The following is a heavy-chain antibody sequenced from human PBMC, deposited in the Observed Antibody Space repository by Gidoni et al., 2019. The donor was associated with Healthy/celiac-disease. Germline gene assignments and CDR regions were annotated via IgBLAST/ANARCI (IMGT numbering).Heavy chain of an antibody. Sequence: QVQLQESGPGLVKPSETLSLTCAASGYSISSGYYWGWIRQPPGKGLEWIGSIYHSGSTYYNPSLKSRVTISVETSKNQFSLKLSSVTAADTAVHYCARSSLRFLEWLFTDPWGQGTLVTVSS. D-gene: IGHD3-3*01. CDR1: GYSISSGYY. CDR3: ARSSLRFLEWLFTDP. CDR2: IYHSGST. V-gene: IGHV4-38-2*01. J-gene: IGHJ5*02.